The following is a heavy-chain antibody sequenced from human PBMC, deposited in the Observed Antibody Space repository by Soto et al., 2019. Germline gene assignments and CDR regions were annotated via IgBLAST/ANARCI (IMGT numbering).Heavy chain of an antibody. Sequence: SETLSLTCTVSGGSIISSSYYWGWIRQPPGKGLEWIGSIYYSGSTYYNPSLKSRVTISVDTSKNQFSLKLSSVTAADTAVYYCNKGDYYYYGMDVWGQGTTVTVSS. D-gene: IGHD3-16*01. CDR1: GGSIISSSYY. CDR2: IYYSGST. CDR3: NKGDYYYYGMDV. V-gene: IGHV4-39*01. J-gene: IGHJ6*02.